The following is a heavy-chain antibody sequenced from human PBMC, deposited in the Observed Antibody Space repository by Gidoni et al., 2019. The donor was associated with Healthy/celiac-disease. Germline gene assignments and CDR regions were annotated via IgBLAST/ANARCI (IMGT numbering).Heavy chain of an antibody. Sequence: QVQLVQSGAEVKKPGASVQVSCKVSGYTLTELSMHRVRQAPGKGLEWMGGFDPEDGETIYAQKFQGRVTMTEDTSTDTAYMELSSLRSEDTAVYYCATEHIVVVPAATTNWFDPWGQGTLVTVSS. V-gene: IGHV1-24*01. CDR1: GYTLTELS. J-gene: IGHJ5*02. CDR3: ATEHIVVVPAATTNWFDP. CDR2: FDPEDGET. D-gene: IGHD2-2*01.